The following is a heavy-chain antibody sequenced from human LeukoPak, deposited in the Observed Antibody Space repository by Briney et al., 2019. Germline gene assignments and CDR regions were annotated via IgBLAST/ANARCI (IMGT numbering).Heavy chain of an antibody. CDR2: IYPGDSDT. D-gene: IGHD3-10*01. CDR1: GYSFTSYW. CDR3: FSGSYYNLFRGSYFDY. Sequence: GESLKISCKGSGYSFTSYWIGWVRQMPGKGLEWMGIIYPGDSDTRYSPSFQGQVTISADKSISTAYLQWSSLKASDTAMYYCFSGSYYNLFRGSYFDYWGQGTLVTVSS. V-gene: IGHV5-51*01. J-gene: IGHJ4*02.